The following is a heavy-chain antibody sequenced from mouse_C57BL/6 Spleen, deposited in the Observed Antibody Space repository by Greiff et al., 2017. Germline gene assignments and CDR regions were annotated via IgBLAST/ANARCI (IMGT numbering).Heavy chain of an antibody. Sequence: VLLQQSGAELVKPGASVTISCKASGYAFSSYWMNWVKQRPGKGLEWIGQIVPGDGDTNYTGKFKGKATLTADKSSSTAYMQLISLTSEDSAVYVCARYYGSLYYAMDYWGQGTSVTVSS. V-gene: IGHV1-80*01. D-gene: IGHD1-1*01. CDR3: ARYYGSLYYAMDY. CDR1: GYAFSSYW. J-gene: IGHJ4*01. CDR2: IVPGDGDT.